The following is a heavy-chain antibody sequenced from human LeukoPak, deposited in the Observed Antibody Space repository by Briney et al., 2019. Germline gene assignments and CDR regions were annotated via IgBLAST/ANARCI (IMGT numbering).Heavy chain of an antibody. V-gene: IGHV4-4*07. CDR1: GGSISSYY. CDR2: IYTSGSI. J-gene: IGHJ2*01. D-gene: IGHD2-2*03. Sequence: SETLSLTCTVSGGSISSYYWSWIRQPAGKGLEWIGRIYTSGSINYNPSLKSRVTMSVDTSKNQFSLKLSSVTAADTAVYYCARDGYCSSTSCYVDWYFDLWGRGTLVTVSS. CDR3: ARDGYCSSTSCYVDWYFDL.